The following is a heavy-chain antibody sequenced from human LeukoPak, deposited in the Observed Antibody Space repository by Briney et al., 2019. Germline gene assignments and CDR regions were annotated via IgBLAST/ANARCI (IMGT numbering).Heavy chain of an antibody. J-gene: IGHJ4*02. CDR3: ASLGVYYDILTGPPH. V-gene: IGHV4-39*07. Sequence: SETLSLTCTVSGGSISSSSYYWGWIRQPPGKGLEWIRTIYYSGSTYYTPSLKSRVTISVDTSKNQFSLRLSSVTAADTAVYYCASLGVYYDILTGPPHWGQGTLVTVSS. CDR2: IYYSGST. CDR1: GGSISSSSYY. D-gene: IGHD3-9*01.